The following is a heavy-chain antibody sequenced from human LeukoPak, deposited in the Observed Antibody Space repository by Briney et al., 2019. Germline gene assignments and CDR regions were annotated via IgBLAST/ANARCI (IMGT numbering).Heavy chain of an antibody. CDR1: GYTFTSYY. J-gene: IGHJ3*02. V-gene: IGHV1-2*02. CDR3: ARDHGDDAFDI. CDR2: INSNRGGT. Sequence: ASVKVSCKASGYTFTSYYMHWVRQAPGQGLEWMGWINSNRGGTNYAQKFQGRVTMTRDTSISTAYMGLRSVRSDDTAVYYCARDHGDDAFDIWGPGTMVTVSS. D-gene: IGHD3-3*01.